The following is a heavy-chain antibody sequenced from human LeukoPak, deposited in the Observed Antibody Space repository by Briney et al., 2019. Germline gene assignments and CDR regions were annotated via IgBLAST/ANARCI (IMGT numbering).Heavy chain of an antibody. D-gene: IGHD6-19*01. J-gene: IGHJ4*02. CDR1: GGSISSGGYY. Sequence: PSETLSLTCTVSGGSISSGGYYWSWIRQHPGKGLEWIGYIYYSGSSYYNPSLKSRVTISVDTSKNQFSLKLSSVTAADTAVYYCAREQWLAHFDYWGQGTLVTVSS. CDR2: IYYSGSS. CDR3: AREQWLAHFDY. V-gene: IGHV4-31*03.